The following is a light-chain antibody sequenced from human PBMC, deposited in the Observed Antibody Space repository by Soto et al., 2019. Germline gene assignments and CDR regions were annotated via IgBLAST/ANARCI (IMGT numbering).Light chain of an antibody. CDR2: AAS. Sequence: DIQMTQSPSSLSASVGDRVTITCRASQSISSYLNWYQQKPGKAPKLLIYAASSLQSGVPARFSGSGSGTDFTLTISSLQPEDFVTYYCQQSYSTPITFGQGTRLENK. J-gene: IGKJ5*01. CDR3: QQSYSTPIT. V-gene: IGKV1-39*01. CDR1: QSISSY.